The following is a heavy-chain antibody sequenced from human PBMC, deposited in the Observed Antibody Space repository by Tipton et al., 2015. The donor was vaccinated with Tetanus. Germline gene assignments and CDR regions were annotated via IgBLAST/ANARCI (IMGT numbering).Heavy chain of an antibody. J-gene: IGHJ5*02. CDR3: ARDRGFTTYNYFDP. CDR1: GDSISSNY. V-gene: IGHV4-4*07. Sequence: TLSLTCTVSGDSISSNYWSWIRQPAGKGPEWIGRIYINGRNNYNPSLKSRVTMSIDTSKNQLSLNLRSVTAADTAVYYCARDRGFTTYNYFDPWGQGPLVTVSS. D-gene: IGHD3-22*01. CDR2: IYINGRN.